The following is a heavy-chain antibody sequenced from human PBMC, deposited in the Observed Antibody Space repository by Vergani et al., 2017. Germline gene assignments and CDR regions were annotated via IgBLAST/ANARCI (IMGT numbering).Heavy chain of an antibody. CDR1: GFSFSSHA. CDR2: ISYDGSNK. V-gene: IGHV3-30*18. CDR3: AKVATGTTRYYYYYYMDV. D-gene: IGHD1-1*01. J-gene: IGHJ6*03. Sequence: QVQLAESGGGRVQPGRSLRLSCAASGFSFSSHAIHWVRQAPGKGLEWVAVISYDGSNKYYADSVKGRFTISRDNSKNTLYLQMNSLRAEDTAVYYCAKVATGTTRYYYYYYMDVWGKGTTVTVSS.